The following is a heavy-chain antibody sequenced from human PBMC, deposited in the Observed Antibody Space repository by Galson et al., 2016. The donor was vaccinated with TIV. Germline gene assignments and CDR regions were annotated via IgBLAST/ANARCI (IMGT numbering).Heavy chain of an antibody. V-gene: IGHV3-23*01. CDR2: ISAGATNK. CDR1: GFRFYEFE. D-gene: IGHD5-12*01. Sequence: SLRLSCAATGFRFYEFEMSWVRQAPGKGLEWVSAISAGATNKYYADSVKGRFTVSRGNSDNTLFLHMDRLKVEDTAMYYCAKDRGSYEAFDYWGQGVLGTVSS. CDR3: AKDRGSYEAFDY. J-gene: IGHJ4*02.